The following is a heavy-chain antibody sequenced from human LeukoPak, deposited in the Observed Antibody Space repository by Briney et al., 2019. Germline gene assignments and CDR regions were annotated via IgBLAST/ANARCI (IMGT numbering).Heavy chain of an antibody. J-gene: IGHJ4*02. CDR3: ATGRVWFDY. CDR1: GGSFSGYY. CDR2: INYSGST. Sequence: PSETLSLTCAVYGGSFSGYYWSWIRQPPGKGLEWIGEINYSGSTNYNPSLKSRVTISVDTSKNQFSLKLSSVTAADTAVYYCATGRVWFDYWGQGTLITVSS. D-gene: IGHD3-10*01. V-gene: IGHV4-34*01.